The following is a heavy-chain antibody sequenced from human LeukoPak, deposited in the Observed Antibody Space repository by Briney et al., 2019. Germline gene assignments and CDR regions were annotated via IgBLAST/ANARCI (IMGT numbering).Heavy chain of an antibody. V-gene: IGHV4-59*01. CDR2: SYSGGNA. Sequence: SETLSLTCTVSGASTSAYYWGWIRQPPGKGLEWIGYSYSGGNANYNPSLKSRVTISIDTSENQFSLRLTSVTAADTAVNFCEHSKRGGGYYINAFAVWGQGALVTISS. D-gene: IGHD1-26*01. CDR1: GASTSAYY. CDR3: EHSKRGGGYYINAFAV. J-gene: IGHJ3*01.